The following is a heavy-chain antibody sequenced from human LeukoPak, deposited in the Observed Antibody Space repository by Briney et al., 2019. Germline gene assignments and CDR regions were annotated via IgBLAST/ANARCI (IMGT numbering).Heavy chain of an antibody. CDR3: AKARNVLRYFDWLPDY. J-gene: IGHJ4*02. CDR2: ISGSGGST. V-gene: IGHV3-23*01. Sequence: PGGSLRLTCAASGSTFSSYAMSWVRQAPGKGLEWVSAISGSGGSTYYADSVKGRFTISRDNSKNTLYLQMNSLRAEDTAVYYCAKARNVLRYFDWLPDYWGQGTLVTVSS. D-gene: IGHD3-9*01. CDR1: GSTFSSYA.